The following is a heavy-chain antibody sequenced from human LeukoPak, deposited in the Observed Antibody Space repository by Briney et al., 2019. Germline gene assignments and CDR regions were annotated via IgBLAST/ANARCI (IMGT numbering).Heavy chain of an antibody. V-gene: IGHV3-23*01. J-gene: IGHJ4*02. CDR2: ISRSGDNT. Sequence: GGSLRLSCEASGLTFSSYAMSWVRQAPGKGLEWVSVISRSGDNTYYADSVKGRFTISRDNSKNTLYLQMNSLRAEDTAVYYCAKGNTMYTAYYFDYWGQGTLVTVSS. D-gene: IGHD3-10*02. CDR1: GLTFSSYA. CDR3: AKGNTMYTAYYFDY.